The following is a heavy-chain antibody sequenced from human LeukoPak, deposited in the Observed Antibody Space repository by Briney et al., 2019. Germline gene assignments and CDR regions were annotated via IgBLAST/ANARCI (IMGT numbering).Heavy chain of an antibody. D-gene: IGHD6-19*01. Sequence: GGSLRLSCAASGFTFSSYWMHWVRQVPGKGLVWVSRINTDKSTTSYADSVKGRFTISRDNVKNTLYLQMNSLRAEDTAVYYCARVAVGEYYFDYWGQGTLVTVSS. V-gene: IGHV3-74*01. CDR1: GFTFSSYW. J-gene: IGHJ4*02. CDR2: INTDKSTT. CDR3: ARVAVGEYYFDY.